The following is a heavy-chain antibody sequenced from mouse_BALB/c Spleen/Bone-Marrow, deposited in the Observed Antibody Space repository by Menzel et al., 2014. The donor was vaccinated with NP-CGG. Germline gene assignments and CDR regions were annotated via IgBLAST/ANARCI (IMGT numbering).Heavy chain of an antibody. CDR1: GYTFTSYW. CDR3: TRSRDYGNWFAY. D-gene: IGHD2-1*01. V-gene: IGHV1S127*01. J-gene: IGHJ3*01. CDR2: IDPSDSYT. Sequence: VQLQQSGAELVKPGASVKMSCKASGYTFTSYWMHWVKQGPGQGLEWIGVIDPSDSYTSYNQKFKGKATLTVDTSSSTAYMQLSSLTSGDSAVYYCTRSRDYGNWFAYWGQGTLVTVSA.